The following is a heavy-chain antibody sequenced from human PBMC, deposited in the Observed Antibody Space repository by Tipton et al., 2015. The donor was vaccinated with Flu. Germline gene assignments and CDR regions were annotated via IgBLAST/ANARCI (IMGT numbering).Heavy chain of an antibody. Sequence: TLSLTCTVSGGSISSYYWSWIRQPPGKGLEWIGYINYSGSTNYNPSLKSRVTISVDTSKNQFSLKLSSVTAADTAVYYCARDMNGEYFDYWGQGTLVTVSS. CDR2: INYSGST. V-gene: IGHV4-59*07. CDR1: GGSISSYY. J-gene: IGHJ4*02. D-gene: IGHD2-15*01. CDR3: ARDMNGEYFDY.